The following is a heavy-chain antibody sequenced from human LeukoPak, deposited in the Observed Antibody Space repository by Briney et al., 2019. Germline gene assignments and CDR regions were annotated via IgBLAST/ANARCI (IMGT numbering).Heavy chain of an antibody. D-gene: IGHD5-18*01. Sequence: SETLSLTCAVYGGSFSGYYSSWIRQPPGKGLEWIGEINHSGSTNYNPSLKSRVTISLDTSKNQFSLKLSSVTAADTAVYYCARVNPHKKSGYSSDYWGQGTLVTVSS. CDR2: INHSGST. CDR1: GGSFSGYY. CDR3: ARVNPHKKSGYSSDY. J-gene: IGHJ4*02. V-gene: IGHV4-34*01.